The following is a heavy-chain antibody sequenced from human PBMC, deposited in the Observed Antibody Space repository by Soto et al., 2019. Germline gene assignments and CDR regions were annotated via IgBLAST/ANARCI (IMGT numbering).Heavy chain of an antibody. J-gene: IGHJ6*03. D-gene: IGHD2-2*01. Sequence: SETLSLTCAVYGGSFSGYYWSWIRQPPGKGLEWIGEINHSGSTNYNPSLKSRVTISVDTSKNQFSLKLSSVTAADTAVYYWARGSGGYCSSTSCYYYSSRYYYMDVWGKGTTVTVSS. CDR1: GGSFSGYY. V-gene: IGHV4-34*01. CDR2: INHSGST. CDR3: ARGSGGYCSSTSCYYYSSRYYYMDV.